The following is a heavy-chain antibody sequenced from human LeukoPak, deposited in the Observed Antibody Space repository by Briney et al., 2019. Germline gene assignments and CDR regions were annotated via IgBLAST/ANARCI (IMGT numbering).Heavy chain of an antibody. D-gene: IGHD1-26*01. J-gene: IGHJ4*02. CDR1: GYSISSGYY. V-gene: IGHV4-38-2*02. Sequence: SETLSLTCTVSGYSISSGYYWGWIRQPPGKGLEWIGSIYHSGSTYYNPSLKSRVTISVDTSKNPFSLKLSSVTAADTAVYYCARFAAVGAINYWGQGTLVTVSS. CDR2: IYHSGST. CDR3: ARFAAVGAINY.